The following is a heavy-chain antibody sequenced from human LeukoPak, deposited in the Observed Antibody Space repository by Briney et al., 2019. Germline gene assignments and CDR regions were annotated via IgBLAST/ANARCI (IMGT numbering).Heavy chain of an antibody. CDR1: GFTFSSYG. V-gene: IGHV3-30*02. Sequence: GGSLRLSCAASGFTFSSYGMHWVRQAPGKGLEWVAFIRYDGSNKYYADSVKGRFTISRDNSKNTLYLQMNSLRAEDTAVYYCAKVGGDYDYIDYWGQGTLVTVSS. CDR2: IRYDGSNK. J-gene: IGHJ4*02. D-gene: IGHD4-17*01. CDR3: AKVGGDYDYIDY.